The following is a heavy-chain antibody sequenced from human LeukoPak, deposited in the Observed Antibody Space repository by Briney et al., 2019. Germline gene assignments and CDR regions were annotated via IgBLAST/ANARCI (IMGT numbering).Heavy chain of an antibody. D-gene: IGHD2-2*01. CDR1: GFTFSSYG. CDR2: IRYDGSNK. CDR3: AKDLGYCSSTSCYVGYYYYGMDV. J-gene: IGHJ6*02. V-gene: IGHV3-30*02. Sequence: GGSLRLSCAASGFTFSSYGMHWVCQAPGKGLEWVAFIRYDGSNKYYADSVKGRFTISRDNSKNTLYLQMNSLRAEDTAVYYCAKDLGYCSSTSCYVGYYYYGMDVWGQGTTVTVSS.